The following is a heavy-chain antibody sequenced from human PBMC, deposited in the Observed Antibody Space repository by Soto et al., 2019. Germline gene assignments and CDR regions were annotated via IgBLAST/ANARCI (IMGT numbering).Heavy chain of an antibody. Sequence: EVQLLESGGGLVQPGGSLRLSCAASGFTFSSYVMSWVRQAPGKGLEWVSAISGSGGSTYYADSVKGRFTISRDNSKNTLYLQMNSLRAEDTAVYYCAKDLENGDYGESEYFHHWGQGTLVTVSS. D-gene: IGHD4-17*01. CDR1: GFTFSSYV. J-gene: IGHJ1*01. CDR3: AKDLENGDYGESEYFHH. V-gene: IGHV3-23*01. CDR2: ISGSGGST.